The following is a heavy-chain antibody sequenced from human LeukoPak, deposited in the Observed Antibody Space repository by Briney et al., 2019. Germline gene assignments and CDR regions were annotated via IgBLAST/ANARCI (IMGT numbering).Heavy chain of an antibody. CDR1: GYTLTESS. D-gene: IGHD3-16*01. J-gene: IGHJ4*02. CDR3: ATPARGAMAPYFDY. CDR2: FDPEDGET. Sequence: ASVKVSCKVSGYTLTESSMHWVRQAPGKRLEWMGGFDPEDGETIYAQKFQGRVTMTEDTSTDTAYMELSSLRSEDTAVYYCATPARGAMAPYFDYWGQGTLVTVSS. V-gene: IGHV1-24*01.